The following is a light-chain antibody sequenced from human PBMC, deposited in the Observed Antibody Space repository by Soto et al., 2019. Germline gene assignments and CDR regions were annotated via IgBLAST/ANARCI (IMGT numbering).Light chain of an antibody. J-gene: IGKJ1*01. CDR1: QSVSSY. CDR3: QQRSNWPPA. CDR2: AAS. V-gene: IGKV3-11*01. Sequence: EIVLTQSPATLSLSPLEIATLSFMASQSVSSYLAWYQQKPGEAPRLLFYAASNRAAGIPARCSGSGSGTDFPLTISSLEPEAFAVYCCQQRSNWPPAFGQGTKVDIK.